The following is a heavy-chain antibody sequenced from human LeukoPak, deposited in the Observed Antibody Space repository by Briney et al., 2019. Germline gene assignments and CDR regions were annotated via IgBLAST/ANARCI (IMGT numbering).Heavy chain of an antibody. D-gene: IGHD2-2*02. Sequence: GASVKVSRKASGYTFTDYYIHWVRQAPGQGLEWMGWINPSSGGTNFAQKFQGRVTMTRDTSISTAYMELSSLRSDDTAVYYCARRYCSSTNCYTPGFDPWGQGTLVTVSS. J-gene: IGHJ5*02. V-gene: IGHV1-2*02. CDR3: ARRYCSSTNCYTPGFDP. CDR2: INPSSGGT. CDR1: GYTFTDYY.